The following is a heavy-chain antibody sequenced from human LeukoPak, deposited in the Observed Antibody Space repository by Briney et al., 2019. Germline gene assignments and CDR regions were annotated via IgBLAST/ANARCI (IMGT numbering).Heavy chain of an antibody. CDR2: IWHDESQK. D-gene: IGHD6-19*01. Sequence: PGGSLRLSCAASGFTFSNYVIHWVRQAPGKGLEWVAVIWHDESQKYYEDSVKGRFTISRDNYKNTLYLQMNSLRAEDTAVYYCARGWALAGNPNWFDPWGQGTLVTVSS. V-gene: IGHV3-33*01. J-gene: IGHJ5*02. CDR1: GFTFSNYV. CDR3: ARGWALAGNPNWFDP.